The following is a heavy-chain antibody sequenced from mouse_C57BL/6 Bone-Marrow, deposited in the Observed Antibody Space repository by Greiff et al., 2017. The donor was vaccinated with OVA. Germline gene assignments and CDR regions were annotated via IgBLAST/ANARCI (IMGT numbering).Heavy chain of an antibody. Sequence: QVQLQESGAELMKPGASVKLSCKATGYTFTGYWIEWVKQRPGHGLEWIGEILPGSGSTNYNEKFKGKATFTADTSSNTAYMQLSSLTTEDSAIYYCARLGAYDGYYFYAMDYWGQGTSVTVSS. CDR2: ILPGSGST. V-gene: IGHV1-9*01. D-gene: IGHD2-3*01. CDR1: GYTFTGYW. CDR3: ARLGAYDGYYFYAMDY. J-gene: IGHJ4*01.